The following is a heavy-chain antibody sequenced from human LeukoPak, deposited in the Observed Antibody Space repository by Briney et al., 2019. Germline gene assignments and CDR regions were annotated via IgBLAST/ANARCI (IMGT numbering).Heavy chain of an antibody. CDR1: GGSISGYY. V-gene: IGHV4-59*01. D-gene: IGHD2-8*01. CDR2: IYNTGST. CDR3: ARRIPRNAYLDY. J-gene: IGHJ4*02. Sequence: SETLSPTCTVSGGSISGYYWSWIRQPPGKELEYIGNIYNTGSTNYNPSLKSRVTISVDTSKNQFSLKLTSVTAADTAVYYCARRIPRNAYLDYWGQGTLVTVSS.